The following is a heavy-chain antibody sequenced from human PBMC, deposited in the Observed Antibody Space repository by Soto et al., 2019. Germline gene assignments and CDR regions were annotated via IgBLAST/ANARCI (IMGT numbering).Heavy chain of an antibody. Sequence: ASVKVSCKASGGTFSSYAISWVRQAPGQGLEWMGGIIPIFGTANYAQKFQGRVTITADESTSTAYMELSSLRSEDTAVYYCARDARYSSSWYFHWFDPWGQGTLVTVSS. CDR2: IIPIFGTA. V-gene: IGHV1-69*13. J-gene: IGHJ5*02. CDR3: ARDARYSSSWYFHWFDP. D-gene: IGHD6-13*01. CDR1: GGTFSSYA.